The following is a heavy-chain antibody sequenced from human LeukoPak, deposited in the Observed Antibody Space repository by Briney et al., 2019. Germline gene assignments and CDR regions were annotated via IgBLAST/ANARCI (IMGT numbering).Heavy chain of an antibody. Sequence: GGSLRLSCAASGFTFSSHAMSWVRQAPGKGLEWVSTIGGSGSPIFYTDSVKGRFTISRDNSRNTLHLQMNSLSAEDSAIYYRVKDFDYWGQGTLVTVSS. J-gene: IGHJ4*02. CDR2: IGGSGSPI. CDR3: VKDFDY. V-gene: IGHV3-23*01. CDR1: GFTFSSHA.